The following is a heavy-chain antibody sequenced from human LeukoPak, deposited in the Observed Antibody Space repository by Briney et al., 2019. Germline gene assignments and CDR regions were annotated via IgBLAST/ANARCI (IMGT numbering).Heavy chain of an antibody. CDR2: INSINCTK. CDR3: ARVGTYGGNY. D-gene: IGHD4-23*01. CDR1: GFTFSSYS. V-gene: IGHV3-48*04. J-gene: IGHJ4*02. Sequence: GGSLGLPCEASGFTFSSYSMNWVRQAPGKGLEWVSYINSINCTKYYSSYVKGRFTLSSDNANNSMYLQMNSLRADDTAVYYFARVGTYGGNYWGEGTLV.